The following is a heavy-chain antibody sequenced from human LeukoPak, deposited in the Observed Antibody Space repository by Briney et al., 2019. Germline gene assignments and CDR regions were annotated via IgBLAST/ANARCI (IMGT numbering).Heavy chain of an antibody. D-gene: IGHD3-22*01. CDR2: IYYSGST. J-gene: IGHJ3*02. CDR1: GGSTSSDY. Sequence: SETLSLTCTVSGGSTSSDYWSWIRQPPGKGLGWIGYIYYSGSTNYNPSLKSRATLPVATSKKQFSLKWRSLTAAPTAGYYCTRGCYYDSRDDAFDIWGQGTMVTVSS. CDR3: TRGCYYDSRDDAFDI. V-gene: IGHV4-59*01.